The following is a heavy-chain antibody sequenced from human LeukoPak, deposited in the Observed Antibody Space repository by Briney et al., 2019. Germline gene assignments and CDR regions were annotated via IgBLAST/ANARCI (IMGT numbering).Heavy chain of an antibody. CDR2: MNPNSGNT. V-gene: IGHV1-8*03. Sequence: RASVKVSCKASGYTFTSYDINWVRQATGQGLEWMGWMNPNSGNTGYAQKCQGRVTITRNTFISTAYMELSSLKSEDTAVYYCARVLSGRLEGGFDYWGQGTLVTVSS. D-gene: IGHD1-26*01. CDR1: GYTFTSYD. J-gene: IGHJ4*02. CDR3: ARVLSGRLEGGFDY.